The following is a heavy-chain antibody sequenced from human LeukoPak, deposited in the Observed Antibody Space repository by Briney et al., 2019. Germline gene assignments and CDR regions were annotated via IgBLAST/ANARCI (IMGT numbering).Heavy chain of an antibody. CDR2: INPSGGST. CDR1: GYTFTSYY. J-gene: IGHJ3*02. V-gene: IGHV1-46*01. Sequence: ASVKVSCKASGYTFTSYYIHWVRQAPGQGLEWMGIINPSGGSTSYAQKFQGRVIMTRDTFTSTVYMELSSLRSEDTAVYYCARVVGYYDSSGYHDAFEIWGQGTMVTVSS. D-gene: IGHD3-22*01. CDR3: ARVVGYYDSSGYHDAFEI.